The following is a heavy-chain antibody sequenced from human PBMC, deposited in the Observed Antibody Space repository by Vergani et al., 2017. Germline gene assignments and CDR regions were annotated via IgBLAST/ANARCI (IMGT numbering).Heavy chain of an antibody. D-gene: IGHD3-10*01. CDR1: GGSISSSSYY. CDR2: LYSSGIT. Sequence: QMQLQESGPGLVKPSETLSLTCTVSGGSISSSSYYWGWIRQPPGKGLEWIGSLYSSGITYYNPSLKSRVTISVDTSKNQFSLKLSSVTAADTAVYYCARPRVEGDYYYGMDVWGQGTTVTVSS. CDR3: ARPRVEGDYYYGMDV. J-gene: IGHJ6*02. V-gene: IGHV4-39*01.